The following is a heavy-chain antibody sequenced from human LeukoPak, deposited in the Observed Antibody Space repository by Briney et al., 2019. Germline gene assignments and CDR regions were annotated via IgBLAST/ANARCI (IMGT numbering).Heavy chain of an antibody. J-gene: IGHJ1*01. CDR3: ARELKYSSGWYSTEYFQH. Sequence: ASVKVSCKVSGYTLTELSMHWVRQAPGKGLEWMGGFDPEDGETIYAQKFQGRVTMTEDTSTDTAYMELSSLRSEDTAVYYCARELKYSSGWYSTEYFQHWGQGTLVTVSS. CDR2: FDPEDGET. CDR1: GYTLTELS. V-gene: IGHV1-24*01. D-gene: IGHD6-19*01.